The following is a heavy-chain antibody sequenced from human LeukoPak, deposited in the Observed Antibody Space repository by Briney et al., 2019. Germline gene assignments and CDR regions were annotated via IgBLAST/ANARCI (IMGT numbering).Heavy chain of an antibody. D-gene: IGHD6-19*01. CDR3: ARHPINSSGSNRAFDI. Sequence: ASETLSLTCTVSGGSISSYYWSWIRQPAGKGLEWIGRIYTSGSTNYNPSLKSRVTISVDTSKNQFSLKLSSVTAADTAVYYCARHPINSSGSNRAFDIWGQGTMVTVSS. CDR2: IYTSGST. J-gene: IGHJ3*02. CDR1: GGSISSYY. V-gene: IGHV4-4*07.